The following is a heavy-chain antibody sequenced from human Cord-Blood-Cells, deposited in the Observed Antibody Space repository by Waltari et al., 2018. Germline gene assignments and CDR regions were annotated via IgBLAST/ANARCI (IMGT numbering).Heavy chain of an antibody. D-gene: IGHD2-15*01. Sequence: QVQLVESGGGVVQPGRSLRLSCAASGFTFSSYGMHWVRQAPGKGLEWVAVISYDGSNKYYADSVKGRFTISRDNSKNTLYLQMNSLRAEDTAVYYCAKDLVVYYFDYWGQGTLVTVSS. CDR1: GFTFSSYG. CDR2: ISYDGSNK. J-gene: IGHJ4*02. V-gene: IGHV3-30*18. CDR3: AKDLVVYYFDY.